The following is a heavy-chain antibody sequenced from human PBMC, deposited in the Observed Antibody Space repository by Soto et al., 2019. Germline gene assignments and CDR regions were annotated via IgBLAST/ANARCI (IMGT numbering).Heavy chain of an antibody. D-gene: IGHD3-3*01. V-gene: IGHV3-48*02. J-gene: IGHJ5*02. CDR3: ARVIWSGHLTSDL. Sequence: EVQVVESGGGLVQPGGSLRLSCAASGFTFSSNSMNWVRQAPGKGLEWISYISSSSSTIYADSVKGGFTISRDNAKNSLYLQIDSLRDEYTAVYYCARVIWSGHLTSDLWGQRTVVTVSS. CDR2: ISSSSSTI. CDR1: GFTFSSNS.